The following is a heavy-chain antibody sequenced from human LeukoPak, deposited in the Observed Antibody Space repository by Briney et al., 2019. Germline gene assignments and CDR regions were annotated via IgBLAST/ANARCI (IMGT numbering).Heavy chain of an antibody. CDR1: GGSISSGLYY. CDR3: AKNDRGRPADY. V-gene: IGHV4-39*01. Sequence: SETLSLTCSVSGGSISSGLYYWSWIRQPPGKGLEWVVSMHCGSTYYNPSLKSRVTISVDTSKNQYPLRLLSVTAADTSVYYCAKNDRGRPADYWGQGTLVTVSP. D-gene: IGHD1-26*01. CDR2: MHCGST. J-gene: IGHJ4*02.